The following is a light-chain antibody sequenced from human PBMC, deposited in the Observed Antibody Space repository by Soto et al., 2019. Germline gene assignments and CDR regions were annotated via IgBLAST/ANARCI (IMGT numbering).Light chain of an antibody. CDR1: NIGGKS. CDR2: FDS. Sequence: SYELTQPPSVSVAPGQTATITCGGNNIGGKSVHWYLQRPGQAPVLVISFDSDRPSGIPERFSGSNSGNTATLTITRVEDGDEADYYCQVWDSSSEHYVFGSGTKVTVL. J-gene: IGLJ1*01. V-gene: IGLV3-21*04. CDR3: QVWDSSSEHYV.